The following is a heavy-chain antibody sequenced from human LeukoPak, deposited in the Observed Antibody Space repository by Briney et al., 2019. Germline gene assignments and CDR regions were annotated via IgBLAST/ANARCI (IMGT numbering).Heavy chain of an antibody. CDR1: RYTFSGYN. V-gene: IGHV3-21*01. CDR2: ISSSGGYI. Sequence: GGSLRLSCAASRYTFSGYNLNWVRPAPRKGLEWVSSISSSGGYIYYADSVKSRCTISRDNTQNSLYLQMNSLRAEDTAVYYCARDPGPYCGDHWGQGTLVTVSS. CDR3: ARDPGPYCGDH. J-gene: IGHJ4*02. D-gene: IGHD2-21*01.